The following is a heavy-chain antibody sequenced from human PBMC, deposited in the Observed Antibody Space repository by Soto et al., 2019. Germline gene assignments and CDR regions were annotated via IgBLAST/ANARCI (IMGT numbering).Heavy chain of an antibody. Sequence: SLRLSCAASGFSFSDHYMDWVRQAPGKGLEWVGRARNKVSGYTTSYAASVRGRFAISRDDSKSSLYLRMNSLKAEDTAVYFCARLMGTSFDLWGQGTMVTVYS. V-gene: IGHV3-72*01. D-gene: IGHD2-8*01. J-gene: IGHJ4*02. CDR3: ARLMGTSFDL. CDR1: GFSFSDHY. CDR2: ARNKVSGYTT.